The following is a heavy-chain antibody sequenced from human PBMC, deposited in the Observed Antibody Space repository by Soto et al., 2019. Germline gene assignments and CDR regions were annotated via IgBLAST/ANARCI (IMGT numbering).Heavy chain of an antibody. Sequence: QVQLVQSGAEVKKPGASVKVSCKASGYTFTSYDINWVRQATGQGLEWMGWMKPNSGNTGYAQKFQGRVTMTRNTSISTAYMELSSLRSEDTAVYYCARGKSGYCSGGSCHGGYYWGQGALVTVSS. D-gene: IGHD2-15*01. CDR1: GYTFTSYD. V-gene: IGHV1-8*01. J-gene: IGHJ4*02. CDR2: MKPNSGNT. CDR3: ARGKSGYCSGGSCHGGYY.